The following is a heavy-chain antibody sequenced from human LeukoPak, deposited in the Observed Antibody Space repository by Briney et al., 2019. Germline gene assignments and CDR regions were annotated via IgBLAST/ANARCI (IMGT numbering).Heavy chain of an antibody. J-gene: IGHJ4*02. D-gene: IGHD1-26*01. CDR2: ISAGGGNT. V-gene: IGHV3-23*01. Sequence: RRSLRPSCAASGFTFTSYTMSWVRQAPGNGLEWVSAISAGGGNTYYADSVKGRFTISRDNSKNPLYLQMNSLRTGETAVFSWGVPQWELTDGGQRTLVTVSS. CDR3: GVPQWELTD. CDR1: GFTFTSYT.